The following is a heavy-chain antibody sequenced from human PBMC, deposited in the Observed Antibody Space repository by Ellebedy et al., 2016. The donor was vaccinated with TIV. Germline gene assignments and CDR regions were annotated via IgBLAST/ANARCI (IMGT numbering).Heavy chain of an antibody. CDR3: AKGSFPFGDKSERIYSFQY. V-gene: IGHV3-53*04. D-gene: IGHD3-10*01. CDR2: GYT. CDR1: GFSVNSYY. J-gene: IGHJ4*02. Sequence: GESLKISCAASGFSVNSYYMSWVRQAPGKGLEWVGGYTNYADSVKGRFTISTHNSRNTLYLQMTNLRTEDTAVYYCAKGSFPFGDKSERIYSFQYWGQGTLVTVSS.